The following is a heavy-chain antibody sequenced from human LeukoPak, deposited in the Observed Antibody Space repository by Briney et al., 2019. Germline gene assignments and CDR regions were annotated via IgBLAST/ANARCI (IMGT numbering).Heavy chain of an antibody. D-gene: IGHD2-2*01. J-gene: IGHJ5*02. Sequence: GGSLRLSCAASGFTFSDYYMSWIRQAPGKGLEWVSYISSSGSTIYYADSVKGRFTISRDNAKNSLYLQMNSLRAEDTAVYYCARDYCSSTSCLNWFDPWAREPWSPSPQ. V-gene: IGHV3-11*01. CDR3: ARDYCSSTSCLNWFDP. CDR2: ISSSGSTI. CDR1: GFTFSDYY.